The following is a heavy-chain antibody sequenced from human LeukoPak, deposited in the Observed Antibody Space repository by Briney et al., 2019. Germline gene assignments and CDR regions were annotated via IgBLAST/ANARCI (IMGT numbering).Heavy chain of an antibody. CDR1: GFTFTHYC. CDR2: IKQDESEK. J-gene: IGHJ4*02. Sequence: GGSLRLSCAASGFTFTHYCMSWVRQAPGKGLEWVANIKQDESEKDYVDSVKGRFTISRDIAKNSLYLQMNSLRAEDTAVYYCARGGARYFDYWGQGALVTVSS. CDR3: ARGGARYFDY. D-gene: IGHD1-26*01. V-gene: IGHV3-7*01.